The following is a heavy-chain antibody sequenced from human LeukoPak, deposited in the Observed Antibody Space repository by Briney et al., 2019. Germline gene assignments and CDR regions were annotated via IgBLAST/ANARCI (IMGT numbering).Heavy chain of an antibody. CDR2: ISGSGSST. J-gene: IGHJ4*02. Sequence: PGGSLRLSCAVSGFTFNNYGMSWVRQAPGKGLEWVSAISGSGSSTYYADSVKGRFTISRDNSKSTLYLQMSSLRAEDTAVYYCAHGTMYQLDYWGQGTLVTVSS. CDR3: AHGTMYQLDY. V-gene: IGHV3-23*01. D-gene: IGHD2-2*01. CDR1: GFTFNNYG.